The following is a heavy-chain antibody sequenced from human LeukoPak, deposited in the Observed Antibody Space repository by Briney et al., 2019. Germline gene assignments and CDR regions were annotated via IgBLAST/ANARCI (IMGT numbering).Heavy chain of an antibody. CDR3: ARRGYYYYDGSGYYVFDY. Sequence: ASVKVSCKASGGTFSSYAISWVRQAPGQGLEWMGRIIPILGIANYAQKFQGRVTITADKSTSTAYMELSSLRSEDTAVYYCARRGYYYYDGSGYYVFDYWGKETRVTVSS. J-gene: IGHJ4*02. CDR2: IIPILGIA. CDR1: GGTFSSYA. D-gene: IGHD3-22*01. V-gene: IGHV1-69*04.